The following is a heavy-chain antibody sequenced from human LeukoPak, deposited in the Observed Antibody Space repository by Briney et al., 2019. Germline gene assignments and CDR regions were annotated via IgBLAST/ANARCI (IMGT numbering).Heavy chain of an antibody. Sequence: SVKVSCKASGGTFSSYAISWVRQAPGQGLEWMGGIIPIFGTANYAQKFQGRVTITADESKSTAYMELSSLRSEDTAVYYCAAKSWGGGSFDIWGQGTMVTVSS. J-gene: IGHJ3*02. V-gene: IGHV1-69*13. CDR3: AAKSWGGGSFDI. D-gene: IGHD3-16*01. CDR2: IIPIFGTA. CDR1: GGTFSSYA.